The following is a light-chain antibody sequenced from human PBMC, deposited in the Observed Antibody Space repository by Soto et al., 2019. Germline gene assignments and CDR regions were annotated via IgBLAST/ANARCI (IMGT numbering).Light chain of an antibody. CDR2: GAS. J-gene: IGKJ1*01. CDR3: QQYGSSYPWT. Sequence: EIVLTQSPGTLSLSPVERATLSCRASQSVSSSLAWYQQKPGQAPRLLIYGASSRATGIPDRFSGSGSGTDFTLTIRRLEPEDFAVYYCQQYGSSYPWTFGQGTKGDIK. V-gene: IGKV3-20*01. CDR1: QSVSSS.